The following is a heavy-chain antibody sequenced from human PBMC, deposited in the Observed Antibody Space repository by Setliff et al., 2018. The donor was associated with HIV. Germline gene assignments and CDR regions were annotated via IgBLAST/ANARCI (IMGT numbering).Heavy chain of an antibody. V-gene: IGHV3-48*01. D-gene: IGHD3-16*02. CDR1: GFTFSSYS. Sequence: GGSLRLSCAASGFTFSSYSMNWVRQAPGKGLEWVSYISSSSSTIYYADSVKGRFTISRDDAEKSVYLQMNSLRAADTAVYYCARGRDYVWGSYRPRRYYYYNMDVWGKGTTVTVSS. CDR2: ISSSSSTI. CDR3: ARGRDYVWGSYRPRRYYYYNMDV. J-gene: IGHJ6*03.